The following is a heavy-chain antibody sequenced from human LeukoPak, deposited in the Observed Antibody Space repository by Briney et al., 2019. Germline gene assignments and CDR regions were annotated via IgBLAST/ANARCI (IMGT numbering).Heavy chain of an antibody. V-gene: IGHV3-NL1*01. D-gene: IGHD4/OR15-4a*01. CDR2: IYSDNT. CDR3: ARRAGAYSHPYDY. CDR1: GFTFSRYG. Sequence: GGSLRLSCVSSGFTFSRYGIHWVRQAPGKGLEWVSFIYSDNTHYSDSVKGRFTISRDNSKNTLYLQMNSLRAEDTAVYYCARRAGAYSHPYDYWGQGTLVTVSS. J-gene: IGHJ4*02.